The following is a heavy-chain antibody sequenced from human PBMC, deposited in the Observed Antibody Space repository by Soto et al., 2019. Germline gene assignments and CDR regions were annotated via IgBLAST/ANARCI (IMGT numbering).Heavy chain of an antibody. Sequence: QVQLQESGPGLVRPSETLSLTCSVSGGSVRSGSYYWAWIRQPAGKALEWIGHIYYTGGTHYNPSLATRVTMSIDISSRQLSLRLKSATAADTAVYHCARVRGWLGSGASSLIFDIWGQGVLVTVSS. D-gene: IGHD3-10*01. J-gene: IGHJ4*02. CDR3: ARVRGWLGSGASSLIFDI. CDR2: IYYTGGT. V-gene: IGHV4-61*01. CDR1: GGSVRSGSYY.